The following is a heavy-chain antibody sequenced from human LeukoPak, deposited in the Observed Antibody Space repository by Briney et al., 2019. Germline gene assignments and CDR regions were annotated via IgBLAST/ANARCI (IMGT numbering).Heavy chain of an antibody. D-gene: IGHD2-2*01. Sequence: SETLSLTCTVSGGSITGYYWTWIRQPPGKGLEWIGYIYYSGSTNYTPSLKSRVTISVDMSKNRFSLKLNSVIAADTAVYYCARVPLRDCSSTSCLRYFYMDVWGKGTTVTVS. J-gene: IGHJ6*03. CDR2: IYYSGST. CDR3: ARVPLRDCSSTSCLRYFYMDV. V-gene: IGHV4-59*13. CDR1: GGSITGYY.